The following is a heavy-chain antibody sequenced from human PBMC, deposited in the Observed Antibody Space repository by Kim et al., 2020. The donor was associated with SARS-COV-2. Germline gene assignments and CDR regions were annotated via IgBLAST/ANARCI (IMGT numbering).Heavy chain of an antibody. CDR2: IKQDGSEK. J-gene: IGHJ3*02. CDR1: GFTFSSYW. D-gene: IGHD3-9*01. Sequence: GGSLRLSCAASGFTFSSYWMSWVRQAPGKGLEWVANIKQDGSEKYYVDSVKGRFTISRDNAKNSLYLQMNSLRAEDTAVYYCARDPSWGDILTFDIWGQGTMVTVSS. V-gene: IGHV3-7*05. CDR3: ARDPSWGDILTFDI.